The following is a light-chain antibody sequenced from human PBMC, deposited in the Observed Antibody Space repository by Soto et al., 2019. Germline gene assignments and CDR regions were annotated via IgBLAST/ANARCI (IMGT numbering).Light chain of an antibody. Sequence: QSVLTQPASVSGSPGQSITISCTGTSSDIGGYNYVSWYQQHPGKAPKLMIYKVSNPPSGVSNRFSGSKSGNTASLTISGLQAEDEADYYCSSYTSSSTPYVFGTGTKLTVL. CDR3: SSYTSSSTPYV. V-gene: IGLV2-14*01. CDR2: KVS. J-gene: IGLJ1*01. CDR1: SSDIGGYNY.